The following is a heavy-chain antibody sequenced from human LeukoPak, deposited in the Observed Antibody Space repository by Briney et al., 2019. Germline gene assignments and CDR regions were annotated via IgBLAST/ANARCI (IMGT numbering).Heavy chain of an antibody. J-gene: IGHJ5*02. Sequence: PGGSLRLSCAASGFIFSSYGMHWVRQAPGKGLEWVAVIWSDASNTYYVDSVKGRFTISRDNSKNTLYLQMNSLRAEDTAVYYCAKDLLWGGNWFDPWGQGTLVTVSS. V-gene: IGHV3-33*06. D-gene: IGHD3-10*01. CDR2: IWSDASNT. CDR3: AKDLLWGGNWFDP. CDR1: GFIFSSYG.